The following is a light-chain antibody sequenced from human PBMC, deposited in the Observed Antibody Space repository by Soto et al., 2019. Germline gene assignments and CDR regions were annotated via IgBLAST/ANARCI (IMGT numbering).Light chain of an antibody. J-gene: IGKJ1*01. V-gene: IGKV1-5*03. CDR1: ESISSY. Sequence: DIQMTQSPSSLSASVGDRVTIACRASESISSYLNWHQQKPGQVPKLLISKASSLESGVPSRFSGSGSGTEFTLTISSLQPDDSATYYCQQYNSYRAFGQGTKV. CDR3: QQYNSYRA. CDR2: KAS.